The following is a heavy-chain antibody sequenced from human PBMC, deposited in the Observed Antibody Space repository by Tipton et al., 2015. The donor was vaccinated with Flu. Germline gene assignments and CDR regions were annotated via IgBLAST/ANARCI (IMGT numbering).Heavy chain of an antibody. CDR2: IYYTGST. CDR1: GASISSGNYF. D-gene: IGHD1-26*01. Sequence: TLSLTCTVSGASISSGNYFWSWIRQPAGKGLEWIGYIYYTGSTNYNPSLKSRVTISVDTSKNQFSLKLSSVTAADTAVYYCARWGSYRVGATVWGQGTLVTVSS. V-gene: IGHV4-61*10. CDR3: ARWGSYRVGATV. J-gene: IGHJ4*02.